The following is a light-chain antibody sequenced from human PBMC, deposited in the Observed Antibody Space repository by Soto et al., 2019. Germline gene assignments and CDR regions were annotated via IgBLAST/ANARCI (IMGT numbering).Light chain of an antibody. J-gene: IGLJ1*01. CDR2: EVS. V-gene: IGLV2-18*02. CDR3: SSYTNRVSYV. Sequence: QSALTQPPSVSGSPGQSVTISCTGTSSDVGSFNRVSWYQQPPGTAPKLMIYEVSNRPSGVPDRFSGSKSGNTASLTISGLQAEDEADYYCSSYTNRVSYVFGTGTKLTVL. CDR1: SSDVGSFNR.